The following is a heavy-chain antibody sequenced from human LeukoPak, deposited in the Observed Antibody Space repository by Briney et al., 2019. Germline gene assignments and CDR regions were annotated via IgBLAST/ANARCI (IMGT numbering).Heavy chain of an antibody. CDR2: ISYDGSNK. CDR1: GFTFSSYG. J-gene: IGHJ3*02. V-gene: IGHV3-30*03. CDR3: ARASIHGDELGAFDI. D-gene: IGHD4-17*01. Sequence: GGSLRLSCAASGFTFSSYGMHWVRQAPGKGLEWVAVISYDGSNKYYADSVKGRFTISRDNSKNTLYLQMNSLRAEDTAVYYCARASIHGDELGAFDIWGQGTMVIVSS.